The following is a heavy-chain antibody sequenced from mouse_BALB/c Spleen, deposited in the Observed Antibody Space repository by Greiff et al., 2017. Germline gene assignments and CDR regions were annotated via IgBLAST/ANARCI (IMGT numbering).Heavy chain of an antibody. Sequence: QVQLQQPGAELVKPGASVKLSCKASGYTFTSYLMHWVKQRPGQGLEWIGVINPSNGRTNYNEKFKSKTTLTVDKSSSTAYMQLSSLTSEDSAVYYGESGAGLREIPFGDWGQGTMVTVSA. CDR3: ESGAGLREIPFGD. D-gene: IGHD2-2*01. J-gene: IGHJ3*01. CDR1: GYTFTSYL. V-gene: IGHV1S81*02. CDR2: INPSNGRT.